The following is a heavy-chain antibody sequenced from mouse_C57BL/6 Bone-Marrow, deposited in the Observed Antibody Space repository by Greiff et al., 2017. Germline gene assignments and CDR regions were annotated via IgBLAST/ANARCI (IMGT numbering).Heavy chain of an antibody. D-gene: IGHD2-3*01. CDR3: ARSSDGYYEYFDV. J-gene: IGHJ1*03. CDR1: GYTFTDYY. CDR2: INPNNGGT. Sequence: VQLQQSGPELVKPGASVKISCKASGYTFTDYYMNWVKQSHGKSLEWIGDINPNNGGTSYNQKFKGKATLTVDKSSSTAYMELRSLTSEDSAVYYCARSSDGYYEYFDVWGTGTTVTVSS. V-gene: IGHV1-26*01.